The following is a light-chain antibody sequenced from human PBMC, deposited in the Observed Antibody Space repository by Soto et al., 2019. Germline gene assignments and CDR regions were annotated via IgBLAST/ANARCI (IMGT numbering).Light chain of an antibody. J-gene: IGLJ2*01. V-gene: IGLV1-51*01. Sequence: QSVLTQPPSVSAAPRPTVTISRSGSSSNIGNKYVSWYQQLPGTAPKLLIYDNNKRPSWIPDRFSGSKSGTSATLCSTGFQTEDEADYYCGTWDSSLSAVVFGGGTKLTVL. CDR2: DNN. CDR1: SSNIGNKY. CDR3: GTWDSSLSAVV.